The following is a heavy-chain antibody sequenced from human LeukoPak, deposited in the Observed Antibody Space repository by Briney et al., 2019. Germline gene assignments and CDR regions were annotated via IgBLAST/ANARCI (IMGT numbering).Heavy chain of an antibody. D-gene: IGHD6-13*01. CDR1: GFTFSSYW. V-gene: IGHV3-7*01. CDR2: IKQDGSEK. CDR3: ARDNGYSSSWFREAWFDP. Sequence: GGSLRLSCAASGFTFSSYWMSWVRQAPGKGLEWVANIKQDGSEKYYVDFVKGRFTISRDNAKNSLYLQMNSLRAEDTAVYYCARDNGYSSSWFREAWFDPWGQGTLVTVSS. J-gene: IGHJ5*02.